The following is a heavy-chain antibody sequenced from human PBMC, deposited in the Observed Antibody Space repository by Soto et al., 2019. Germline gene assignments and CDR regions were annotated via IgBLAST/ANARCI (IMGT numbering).Heavy chain of an antibody. CDR1: GFTFSSYD. CDR2: IGTSLDT. CDR3: ARGGYCSGGNCHGTYYGMDV. Sequence: VGSLRLSCAASGFTFSSYDMHWVRQGTGKGLEWVSGIGTSLDTYYPDSVKGRVTISRENANNSLFLQMNSLRAGDTAVYYCARGGYCSGGNCHGTYYGMDVWGQGTTVTVSS. V-gene: IGHV3-13*01. D-gene: IGHD2-15*01. J-gene: IGHJ6*02.